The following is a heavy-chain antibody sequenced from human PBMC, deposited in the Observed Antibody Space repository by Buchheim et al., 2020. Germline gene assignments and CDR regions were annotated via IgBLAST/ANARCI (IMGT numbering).Heavy chain of an antibody. D-gene: IGHD6-6*01. V-gene: IGHV4-59*01. CDR3: ARRSSSYWYFDL. CDR1: GGSISSYY. J-gene: IGHJ2*01. CDR2: IYYSGST. Sequence: QVQLQESGPGLVKPSETLSLTCTVSGGSISSYYWSWIRQPPGKGLEWIGYIYYSGSTNYNPSLKSRVTISVDTSKNQFSLKLSSVTAADTAVYYCARRSSSYWYFDLWGRGTL.